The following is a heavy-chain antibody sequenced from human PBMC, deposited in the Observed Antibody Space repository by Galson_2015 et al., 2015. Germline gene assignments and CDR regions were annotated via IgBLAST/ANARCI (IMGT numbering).Heavy chain of an antibody. Sequence: SETLSLTCTVSGGSISSTSYYWGWIRQPPGKGLEWIGSIYYSGTTYYNPSLKSRVTISVDTSKNQFSLKLSSVTTADTAVYYCARHPDFFFDHWGQGTLVTVSS. J-gene: IGHJ4*02. CDR3: ARHPDFFFDH. D-gene: IGHD3-3*01. CDR1: GGSISSTSYY. CDR2: IYYSGTT. V-gene: IGHV4-39*01.